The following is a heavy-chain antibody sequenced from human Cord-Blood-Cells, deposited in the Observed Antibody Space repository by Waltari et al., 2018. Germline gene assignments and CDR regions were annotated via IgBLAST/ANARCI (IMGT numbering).Heavy chain of an antibody. CDR3: ARAPTGYYFDY. V-gene: IGHV4-30-4*01. Sequence: QVQLQESGPGLVKPLETLSLTCPVSGGSICSGDYYWSWIRQPPGEGLEWIGYIYYSGITLHHPAPRSRVTISVDSSKNQFAPKPSSVTAADTAVYYCARAPTGYYFDYWGQGTLVTVSS. J-gene: IGHJ4*02. CDR1: GGSICSGDYY. CDR2: IYYSGIT.